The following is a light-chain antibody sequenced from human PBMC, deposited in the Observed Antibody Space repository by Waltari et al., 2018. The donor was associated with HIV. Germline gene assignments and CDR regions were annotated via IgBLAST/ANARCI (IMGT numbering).Light chain of an antibody. CDR1: QTINNW. Sequence: DIQMTQSPSILFASVGDRVTITCRASQTINNWLAWYQQKPGKAPKLLIYKASNLSSGVPSSFSGSGSGTEFTLTINSLQPDDFASYYCQQYNRYYTFGQGTKLEIK. CDR2: KAS. V-gene: IGKV1-5*03. J-gene: IGKJ2*01. CDR3: QQYNRYYT.